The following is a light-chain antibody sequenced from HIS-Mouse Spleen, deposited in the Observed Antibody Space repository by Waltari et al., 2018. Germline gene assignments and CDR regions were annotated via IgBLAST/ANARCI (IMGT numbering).Light chain of an antibody. CDR1: SSDVGGYNY. CDR3: SSYTSSSTPV. Sequence: QSALTQPASVSGSPGQSITISCTGTSSDVGGYNYVSWYQQHPGKAPKLMIYDVSNRASGVSNRFSGSNAGNTASLNISGLQAEDEADYYCSSYTSSSTPVFGGGTKLTVL. J-gene: IGLJ3*02. CDR2: DVS. V-gene: IGLV2-14*03.